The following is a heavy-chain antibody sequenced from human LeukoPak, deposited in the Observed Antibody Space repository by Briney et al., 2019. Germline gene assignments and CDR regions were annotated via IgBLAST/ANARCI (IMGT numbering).Heavy chain of an antibody. D-gene: IGHD6-13*01. V-gene: IGHV4-39*07. Sequence: SETLSLTCTVSGGSISSSSYYWGWIRQPPGKGLEWIGSIYYSGCTYYNPSLKSRVTISVDTSKNQFSLKLSSVTAADTAVYYCARPGIAAAGAWYFDLWGRGTLVTVSS. CDR3: ARPGIAAAGAWYFDL. CDR2: IYYSGCT. J-gene: IGHJ2*01. CDR1: GGSISSSSYY.